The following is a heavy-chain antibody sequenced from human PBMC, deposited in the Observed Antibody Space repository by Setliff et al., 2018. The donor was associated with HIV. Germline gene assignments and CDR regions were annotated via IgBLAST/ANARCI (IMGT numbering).Heavy chain of an antibody. V-gene: IGHV1-3*01. Sequence: ASVKVSCKASGYSFTSYAMHWVRQAPGQRLEWMGWNNADNGDTKYSQKFQGRVTITRDTSASTAYMELSSLRSEDTAVCYCARGFSVYSSLDPLLNWFDPWGQGTLVTVSS. CDR1: GYSFTSYA. CDR3: ARGFSVYSSLDPLLNWFDP. D-gene: IGHD3-22*01. J-gene: IGHJ5*02. CDR2: NNADNGDT.